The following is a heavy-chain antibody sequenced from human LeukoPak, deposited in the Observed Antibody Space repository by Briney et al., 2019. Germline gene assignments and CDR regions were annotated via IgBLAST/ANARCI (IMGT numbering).Heavy chain of an antibody. V-gene: IGHV1-2*02. D-gene: IGHD1-7*01. CDR3: ARDRVSITGTTIGAFDI. CDR2: INPNSGGT. Sequence: GASVKVSCKASGYTFTGYYRHWVRQAPGQGLEWMGWINPNSGGTNYAQKFQGRVTMTRDTSISAAYMELSMLRSDDTAVYYCARDRVSITGTTIGAFDIWGQGTMVTVSS. CDR1: GYTFTGYY. J-gene: IGHJ3*02.